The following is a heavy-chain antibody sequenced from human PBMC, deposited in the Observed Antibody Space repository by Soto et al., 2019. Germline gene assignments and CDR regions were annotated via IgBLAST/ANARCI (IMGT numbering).Heavy chain of an antibody. J-gene: IGHJ6*02. Sequence: QVQLVQSGAEVKKPGASVKVSCKASGYTFTSYGISWVRQAPGQGLEWMGWISAYNGNTNYAQKLQGRVTMTTDTSTSTAYMELRSLRSDDTAVYYCARDPPRLPPEDYYYYGIDVWGQGTTVTVSS. V-gene: IGHV1-18*01. CDR1: GYTFTSYG. CDR3: ARDPPRLPPEDYYYYGIDV. CDR2: ISAYNGNT. D-gene: IGHD2-15*01.